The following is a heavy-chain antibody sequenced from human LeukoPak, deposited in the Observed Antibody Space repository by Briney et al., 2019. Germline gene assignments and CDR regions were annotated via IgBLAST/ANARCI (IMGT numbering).Heavy chain of an antibody. J-gene: IGHJ6*02. CDR1: GGSFSGYY. CDR2: INHSGST. D-gene: IGHD3-10*01. V-gene: IGHV4-34*01. Sequence: SETLSLTCAVYGGSFSGYYWSWIRQPPGKGLEWIGEINHSGSTNYNPSLKSRVTISIDTSKNQSSLKMSSVTAADPAVYYCARGDNPRYIGYGSGCMDVWGQGTTVTVSS. CDR3: ARGDNPRYIGYGSGCMDV.